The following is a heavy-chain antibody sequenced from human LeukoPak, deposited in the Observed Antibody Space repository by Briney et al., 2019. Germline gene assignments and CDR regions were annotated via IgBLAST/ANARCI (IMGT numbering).Heavy chain of an antibody. D-gene: IGHD5-18*01. Sequence: SETLSLTCTVSGGSLSEYDWDWVRRPPGTGLEWIGTIYHCWSTYYNLSLESRVAISVYTSKNQSPLNLTSVTAADTVVYYCARSGNDYGYSWFDTWGQGTPVTVSS. J-gene: IGHJ5*02. CDR2: IYHCWST. CDR3: ARSGNDYGYSWFDT. CDR1: GGSLSEYD. V-gene: IGHV4-39*01.